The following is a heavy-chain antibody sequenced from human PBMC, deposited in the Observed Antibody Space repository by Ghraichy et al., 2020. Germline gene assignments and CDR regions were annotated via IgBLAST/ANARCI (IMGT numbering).Heavy chain of an antibody. Sequence: SETLSLTCAVYGGSFSGYYWSWIRQPPGKGLEWIGEINHSGSTNYNPSLKSRVTISVDTSKNQFSLKLSSVTAADTAVYYCARARAPSGSYFIRYWGQGTLVTVSS. CDR2: INHSGST. CDR3: ARARAPSGSYFIRY. J-gene: IGHJ4*02. D-gene: IGHD1-26*01. CDR1: GGSFSGYY. V-gene: IGHV4-34*01.